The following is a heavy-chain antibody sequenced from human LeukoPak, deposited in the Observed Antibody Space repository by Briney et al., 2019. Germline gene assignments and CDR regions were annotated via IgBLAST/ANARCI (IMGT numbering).Heavy chain of an antibody. CDR3: ARGGGRYSVDY. D-gene: IGHD1-26*01. J-gene: IGHJ4*02. CDR1: GYTFIDYY. V-gene: IGHV1-2*02. Sequence: ASVKVSCKASGYTFIDYYMHWVRQAPGQGLEWIGWISPNSGGTKSVQEFQGRVTMTRDTSITTVYMELSGLSFDDTAVYYCARGGGRYSVDYWGQGTLVIVSS. CDR2: ISPNSGGT.